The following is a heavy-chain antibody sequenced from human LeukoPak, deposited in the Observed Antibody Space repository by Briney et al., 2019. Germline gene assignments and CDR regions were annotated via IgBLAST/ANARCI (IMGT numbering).Heavy chain of an antibody. CDR1: GFTFSSYW. V-gene: IGHV3-7*01. D-gene: IGHD1-26*01. CDR2: IKQDGSEK. J-gene: IGHJ4*02. Sequence: GGSLRLSCAASGFTFSSYWMSWVRQAPGKGLEWVANIKQDGSEKYYVDSVKGRFTISRDNAKNSLYLQMNSLRAEDTAVYYCARGEGVWDLYYFDYWGQGTLVTVSS. CDR3: ARGEGVWDLYYFDY.